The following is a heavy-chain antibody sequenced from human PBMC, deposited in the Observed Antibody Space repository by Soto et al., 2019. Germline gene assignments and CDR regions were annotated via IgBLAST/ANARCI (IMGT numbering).Heavy chain of an antibody. CDR2: IYSGGST. J-gene: IGHJ4*02. CDR3: ARSGGYSSGWYSPELDY. CDR1: GFTVSSNY. V-gene: IGHV3-53*01. Sequence: GGSLRLSCAASGFTVSSNYMSWVRQAPGKGLEWVSVIYSGGSTYYADSVKGRFTISRDNSKNTLYLQMNSLRAEDTAVYYCARSGGYSSGWYSPELDYWGQGTLVTVSS. D-gene: IGHD6-19*01.